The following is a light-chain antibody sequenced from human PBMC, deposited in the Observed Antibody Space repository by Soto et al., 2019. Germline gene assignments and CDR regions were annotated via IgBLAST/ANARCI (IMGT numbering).Light chain of an antibody. Sequence: EIVLTQTPPTLSLSPGYSSTLSCRATRSVSSYLAWYQQKPGQAPRLLIYDASSRPTDIPARFSGSGSGTDFTLTISSLEPEDFALYYCQKRSNWPITFGQGTRLEIK. CDR2: DAS. J-gene: IGKJ5*01. CDR3: QKRSNWPIT. V-gene: IGKV3-11*01. CDR1: RSVSSY.